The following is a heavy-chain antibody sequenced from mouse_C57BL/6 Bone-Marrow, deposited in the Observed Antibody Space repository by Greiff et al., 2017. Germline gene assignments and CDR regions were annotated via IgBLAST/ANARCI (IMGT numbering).Heavy chain of an antibody. V-gene: IGHV1-4*01. CDR3: AKKTTVVASRYYFDY. J-gene: IGHJ2*01. CDR1: GYTFTSYT. CDR2: INPSSGYT. Sequence: VQLQQSGAELARPGASVKMSCKASGYTFTSYTMHWVKQRPGQGLEWIGYINPSSGYTKYNQKFKDKATLTADKSSSTAYMQLSSLTSEDSAVYYCAKKTTVVASRYYFDYWGQGTTLTVSS. D-gene: IGHD1-1*01.